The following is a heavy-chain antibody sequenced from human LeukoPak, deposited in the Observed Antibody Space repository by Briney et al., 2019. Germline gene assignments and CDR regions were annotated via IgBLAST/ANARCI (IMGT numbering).Heavy chain of an antibody. CDR1: GGSISSRSYY. V-gene: IGHV4-39*01. CDR2: IYYSGST. Sequence: PSETLSLTCTVSGGSISSRSYYWGWIRQPPGKGLEWIGSIYYSGSTYYNPSLRSRVTISVDTSKNQFSLKLSSVTAADTAVYYCARSPNSGYDPFDYWGQGTLVTVSS. J-gene: IGHJ4*02. CDR3: ARSPNSGYDPFDY. D-gene: IGHD5-12*01.